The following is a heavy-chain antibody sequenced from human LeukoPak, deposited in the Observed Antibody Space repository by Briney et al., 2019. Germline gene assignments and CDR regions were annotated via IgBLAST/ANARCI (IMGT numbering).Heavy chain of an antibody. D-gene: IGHD2-2*02. CDR3: ARPGADCGSAGWYKYPYYGLDV. J-gene: IGHJ6*02. Sequence: ASVKVSCKASGYSFSGHGITWVRQPPAQGLEWMGWISAYNGNTKYEQNLQGRVTMTRDISTSTAYMELRSLRSEDTAVYYCARPGADCGSAGWYKYPYYGLDVWGQGTTVTVSS. V-gene: IGHV1-18*01. CDR2: ISAYNGNT. CDR1: GYSFSGHG.